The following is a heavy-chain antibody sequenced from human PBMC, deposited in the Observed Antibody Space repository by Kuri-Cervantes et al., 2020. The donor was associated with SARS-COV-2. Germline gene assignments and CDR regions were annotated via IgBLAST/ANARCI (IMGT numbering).Heavy chain of an antibody. Sequence: GKSLKISCTASGFTFTNHAMSWVRQAPGKGLEWVSVIPSGGNSYYPISVRGRFTISRDNSKNTVYLEMNTLRAEDTARYYWVSGEDTSTPDFDHWGLGTLVTVSS. CDR2: IPSGGNS. V-gene: IGHV3-23*03. J-gene: IGHJ4*02. CDR1: GFTFTNHA. CDR3: VSGEDTSTPDFDH. D-gene: IGHD3-10*02.